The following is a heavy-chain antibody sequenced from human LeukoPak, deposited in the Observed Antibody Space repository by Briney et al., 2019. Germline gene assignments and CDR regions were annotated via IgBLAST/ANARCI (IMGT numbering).Heavy chain of an antibody. J-gene: IGHJ4*02. V-gene: IGHV4-34*01. CDR2: INHSGSA. CDR1: GGSFSGYY. D-gene: IGHD3-22*01. CDR3: ARALDSGYYYAMGY. Sequence: SETLSLTCAVYGGSFSGYYWTWIRQPPGKGLEWIGEINHSGSANYNPSLKSRVTISVDTSKNQFSLKLSSVTAADTAVYYCARALDSGYYYAMGYWGQGTLVTVSS.